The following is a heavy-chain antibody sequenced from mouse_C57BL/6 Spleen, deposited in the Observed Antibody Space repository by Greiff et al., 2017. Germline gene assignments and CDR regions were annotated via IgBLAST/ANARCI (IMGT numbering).Heavy chain of an antibody. J-gene: IGHJ3*01. Sequence: SGPELVKPGASVKISCKASGYAFSSSWMNWVKQRPGKGLEWVGRIYPGGGDTNDNGKFKGKATLTADKSSSTAYMHLSSLTSEDSAVYFCARGEAYWGQGTLVTVSA. CDR2: IYPGGGDT. CDR1: GYAFSSSW. V-gene: IGHV1-82*01. CDR3: ARGEAY.